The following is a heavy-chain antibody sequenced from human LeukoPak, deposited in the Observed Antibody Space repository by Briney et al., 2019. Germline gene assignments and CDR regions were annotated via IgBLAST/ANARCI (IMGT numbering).Heavy chain of an antibody. CDR2: INHSGST. Sequence: PSETLSLTCTVSGDSNSSSSYYWAWIRQPPGKGLEWIGEINHSGSTNYNPSLKSRVTISVDTSKNQFSLKLSSVTAADTAVYYCARGKNYYGSGSYYNAKPRPLNWFDPWGQGTLVTVSS. D-gene: IGHD3-10*01. CDR1: GDSNSSSSYY. V-gene: IGHV4-39*07. J-gene: IGHJ5*02. CDR3: ARGKNYYGSGSYYNAKPRPLNWFDP.